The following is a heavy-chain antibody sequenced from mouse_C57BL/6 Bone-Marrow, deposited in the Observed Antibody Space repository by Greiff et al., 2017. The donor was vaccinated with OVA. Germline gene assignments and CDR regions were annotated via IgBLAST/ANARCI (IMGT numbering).Heavy chain of an antibody. D-gene: IGHD1-1*01. Sequence: VQLQQSGPELVKPGASVKLSCKASGYTFTSYDINWVKQRPGQGLEWIGWIYPRDGSTKYNEKFKGKATLTVDTSSSTAYVELHSLTSEDSAVYFCARREDYGSSLYYAMDYWGQGTSVTVSS. CDR3: ARREDYGSSLYYAMDY. J-gene: IGHJ4*01. CDR1: GYTFTSYD. CDR2: IYPRDGST. V-gene: IGHV1-85*01.